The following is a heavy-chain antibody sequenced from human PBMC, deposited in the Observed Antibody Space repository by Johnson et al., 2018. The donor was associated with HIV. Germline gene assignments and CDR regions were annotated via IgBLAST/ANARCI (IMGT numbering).Heavy chain of an antibody. CDR1: GFTFSSYA. J-gene: IGHJ3*02. D-gene: IGHD3-3*01. CDR2: ISYAGSNN. CDR3: AREGYYNFWSGADAFDI. Sequence: VQLVESGGGVVQPGRSLRLSCAASGFTFSSYAMHWVRKAPGKGLEWVAVISYAGSNNYYADSVMRRFPISRDNSKNTLYLQMNSMRAEDTAVYYCAREGYYNFWSGADAFDIWGQGTMVTVSS. V-gene: IGHV3-30-3*01.